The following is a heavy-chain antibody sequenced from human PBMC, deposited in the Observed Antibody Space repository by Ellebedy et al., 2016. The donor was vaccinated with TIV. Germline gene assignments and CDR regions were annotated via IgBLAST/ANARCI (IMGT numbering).Heavy chain of an antibody. V-gene: IGHV3-23*01. CDR1: KFTFRDYA. D-gene: IGHD6-19*01. J-gene: IGHJ4*02. CDR2: IIGSGVST. CDR3: AKTASDSGWYLFDY. Sequence: LSLTCSASKFTFRDYAMSWVRQAPGKGLEWVSVIIGSGVSTYYADSVKGRFTISRDNSKNTRYLQMNSLRAEDTAVYYCAKTASDSGWYLFDYWGQGTLVTVSS.